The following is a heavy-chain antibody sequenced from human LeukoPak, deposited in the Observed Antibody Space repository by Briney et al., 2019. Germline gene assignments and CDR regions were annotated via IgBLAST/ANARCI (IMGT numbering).Heavy chain of an antibody. Sequence: SETLSLTCTVSGGSISSYYWSWIRQPPGKGLDWIGYVYSSRSTNYNPSLKSRVTISADTSKNQFSLRLSSVTAADTAVYYCARVADQNWYFDLWGRGTLVTVSS. CDR3: ARVADQNWYFDL. V-gene: IGHV4-59*01. CDR2: VYSSRST. CDR1: GGSISSYY. J-gene: IGHJ2*01.